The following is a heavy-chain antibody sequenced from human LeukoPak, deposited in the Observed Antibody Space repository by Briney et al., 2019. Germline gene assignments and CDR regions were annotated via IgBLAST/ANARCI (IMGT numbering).Heavy chain of an antibody. J-gene: IGHJ4*02. V-gene: IGHV3-11*01. CDR1: GFTFSDYY. D-gene: IGHD3-3*01. CDR2: ISSSGSTI. Sequence: GGSLRLSCAASGFTFSDYYMSWIRQAPGKGLEWVSYISSSGSTIYYADSVKGRFTISRANAKNSLSLQMNSLRAEDTAVYYCAREAIFGVDVIDTWGQGTLVTVSS. CDR3: AREAIFGVDVIDT.